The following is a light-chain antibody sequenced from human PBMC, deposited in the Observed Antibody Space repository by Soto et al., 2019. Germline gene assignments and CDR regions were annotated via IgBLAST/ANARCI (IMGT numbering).Light chain of an antibody. Sequence: QAALTQPPSASGSPGQSFTIACTGTSSDVGAYNYVSWYQQHAGKAPKLVIYEVTKRPSGVPDRFSGSKSANTASLTVSGLQAEDEADYYCSSFASSNTWVFGGRTKLTVL. CDR3: SSFASSNTWV. J-gene: IGLJ3*02. V-gene: IGLV2-8*01. CDR2: EVT. CDR1: SSDVGAYNY.